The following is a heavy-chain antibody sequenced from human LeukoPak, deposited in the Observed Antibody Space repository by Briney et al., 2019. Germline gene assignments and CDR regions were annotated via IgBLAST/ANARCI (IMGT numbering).Heavy chain of an antibody. CDR2: IYYSGST. V-gene: IGHV4-59*01. Sequence: PSETLSLTCTVSGGSISSYYWSWIRQPPGKGLEWIGYIYYSGSTNYNPSLKSRVTISVDTSKNQFSLKLSSVTAADTAVYYCARDSFRVATITFYYYYYMDVWGKGTTVTVSS. J-gene: IGHJ6*03. D-gene: IGHD5-12*01. CDR1: GGSISSYY. CDR3: ARDSFRVATITFYYYYYMDV.